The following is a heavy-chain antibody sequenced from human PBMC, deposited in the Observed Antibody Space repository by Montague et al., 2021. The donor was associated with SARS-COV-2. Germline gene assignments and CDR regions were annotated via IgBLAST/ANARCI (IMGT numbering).Heavy chain of an antibody. Sequence: SETLSLTCTVSGYSISSGYFWACLRQPPGKGLEWIGSIYHAGYIHYSPSLKSRVIISIDTSRNQISLRVTDVAAADTAVYYCARAPCVGDCDSLAIWFDPWGQGTLVSVSS. D-gene: IGHD2-21*02. J-gene: IGHJ5*02. CDR2: IYHAGYI. CDR1: GYSISSGYF. V-gene: IGHV4-38-2*02. CDR3: ARAPCVGDCDSLAIWFDP.